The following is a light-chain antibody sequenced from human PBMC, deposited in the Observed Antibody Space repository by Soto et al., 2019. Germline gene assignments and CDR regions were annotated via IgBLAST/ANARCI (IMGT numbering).Light chain of an antibody. CDR1: SSDVGSYNL. CDR2: EVS. J-gene: IGLJ1*01. CDR3: CSYAGSSTFEV. Sequence: QSTLTQPASVSGSPGQSITISCTGTSSDVGSYNLVSWYQQHPGKAPKLMIYEVSKRPSGVSNRFSGSKSGNTASLTISGLQAEDEADYYCCSYAGSSTFEVFGTGPKVTVL. V-gene: IGLV2-23*02.